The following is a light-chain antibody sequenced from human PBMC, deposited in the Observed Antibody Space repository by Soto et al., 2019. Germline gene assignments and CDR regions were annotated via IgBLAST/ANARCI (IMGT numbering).Light chain of an antibody. CDR2: GTS. V-gene: IGKV3-15*01. Sequence: EIVMTQSPATLSVSPGERATLSCRASQSISRSLAWYQQKPGQGPSLLIYGTSTRAGGVPARFSGGGSGTEFTTTITSLQSEDVAVYYYHQYNDWHRTFGQGTKVEI. J-gene: IGKJ1*01. CDR1: QSISRS. CDR3: HQYNDWHRT.